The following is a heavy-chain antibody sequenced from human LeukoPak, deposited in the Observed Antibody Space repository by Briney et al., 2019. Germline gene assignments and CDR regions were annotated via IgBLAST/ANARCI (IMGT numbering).Heavy chain of an antibody. J-gene: IGHJ3*02. CDR2: INHSGYT. V-gene: IGHV4-34*01. CDR3: ARAWSRVDPFDI. Sequence: SETLSLTCAVYGESFSGYFWSWIRQPPGKGLEWIGEINHSGYTNYNPSLKSRVTISVDTSKKQFSLKLNSVTAADTAVYYCARAWSRVDPFDIWGQGTMVTVSS. D-gene: IGHD2-8*02. CDR1: GESFSGYF.